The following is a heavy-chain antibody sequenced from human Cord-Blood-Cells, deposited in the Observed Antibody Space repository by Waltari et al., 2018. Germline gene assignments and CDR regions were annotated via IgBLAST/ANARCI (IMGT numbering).Heavy chain of an antibody. CDR2: IYYSGST. CDR3: ARADCSGGSCTREDAFDI. Sequence: QLQLQESGPGLVKPSETLSLTCTVSGGSISSSIYYWGWIRRPPGQGLEWIGSIYYSGSTYYNPSLKSRVTISVDTSKNQFSLKLSSVTAADTAVYYCARADCSGGSCTREDAFDIWGQVTMVTVSS. CDR1: GGSISSSIYY. J-gene: IGHJ3*02. V-gene: IGHV4-39*01. D-gene: IGHD2-15*01.